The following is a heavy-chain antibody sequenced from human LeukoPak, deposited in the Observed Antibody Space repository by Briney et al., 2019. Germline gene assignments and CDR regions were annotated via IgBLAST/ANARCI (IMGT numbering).Heavy chain of an antibody. CDR1: GGSFSGYY. D-gene: IGHD3-22*01. J-gene: IGHJ4*02. V-gene: IGHV4-34*01. Sequence: KPSETLSLTCAVYGGSFSGYYWSWIRQPPGKGLEWIGEINHSGSTNYNPSLKSRVPISVDTFKNQFSLKLSSVTAADTAVYYCARGGRRITMIVVAKGYFDYWGQGTLVSVSS. CDR2: INHSGST. CDR3: ARGGRRITMIVVAKGYFDY.